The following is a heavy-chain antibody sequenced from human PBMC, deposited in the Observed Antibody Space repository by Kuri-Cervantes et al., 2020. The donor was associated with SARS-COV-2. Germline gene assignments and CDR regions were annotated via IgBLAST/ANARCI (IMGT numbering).Heavy chain of an antibody. CDR3: ARVAGEGPIYYYMDV. J-gene: IGHJ6*03. CDR1: GFIFSDYY. V-gene: IGHV3-11*06. D-gene: IGHD2-21*01. Sequence: LSLTCTASGFIFSDYYMTWIRQAPGKGLEWVSSISSSSSYIYYADSVKGRFTISRDDAKNSLYLQIDSLRAEDTAVYFCARVAGEGPIYYYMDVWGKGTTVTVSS. CDR2: ISSSSSYI.